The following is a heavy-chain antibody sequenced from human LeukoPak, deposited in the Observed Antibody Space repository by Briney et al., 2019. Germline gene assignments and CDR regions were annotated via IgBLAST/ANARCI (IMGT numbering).Heavy chain of an antibody. Sequence: PSETLSLTCTVSGGSISSSSYYWGWIRQPPGKGLEWIGSIYYSGSTYYNPSLKSRVTISVDTSKNQFSLKLSSVTAADTAVYYCARESIGSSGYYYYYMDVWGKGTTVTVS. D-gene: IGHD3-22*01. J-gene: IGHJ6*03. V-gene: IGHV4-39*07. CDR3: ARESIGSSGYYYYYMDV. CDR2: IYYSGST. CDR1: GGSISSSSYY.